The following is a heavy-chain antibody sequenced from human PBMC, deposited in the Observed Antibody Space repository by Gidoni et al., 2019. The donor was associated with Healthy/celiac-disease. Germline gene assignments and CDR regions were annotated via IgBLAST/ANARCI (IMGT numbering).Heavy chain of an antibody. CDR2: ISYDGTNK. J-gene: IGHJ5*02. V-gene: IGHV3-30-3*01. D-gene: IGHD5-18*01. Sequence: AVISYDGTNKNYADSVKGRFTISRDNSKKTLYVQMNSLTAEDTAVYYCARDLSGNTYGSNWFDPWGQGTLVTVSS. CDR3: ARDLSGNTYGSNWFDP.